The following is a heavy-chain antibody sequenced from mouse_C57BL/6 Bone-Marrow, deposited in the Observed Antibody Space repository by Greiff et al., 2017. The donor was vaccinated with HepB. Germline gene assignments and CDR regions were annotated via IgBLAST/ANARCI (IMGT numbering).Heavy chain of an antibody. J-gene: IGHJ2*01. Sequence: QVQLQQPGAELVKPGASVKLSCKASGYTFTSYWMQWVKQRPGQGLEWIGEIDPSDSYTNYNQKFKGKATLTVDTSSSTAYMQLSRLTSEDSAVYYCARYPLRYWGQGTTLTVSS. CDR1: GYTFTSYW. CDR2: IDPSDSYT. CDR3: ARYPLRY. V-gene: IGHV1-50*01. D-gene: IGHD1-1*01.